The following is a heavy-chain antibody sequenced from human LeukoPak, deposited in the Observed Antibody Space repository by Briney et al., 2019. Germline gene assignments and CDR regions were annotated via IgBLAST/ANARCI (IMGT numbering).Heavy chain of an antibody. V-gene: IGHV4-34*01. J-gene: IGHJ4*02. CDR1: GGSFSGYY. Sequence: SETLSLTCAVYGGSFSGYYWSWIRQPPGKGLEWTGEINHSGSTNYNPSLKSRVTISVDTSKNQFSLKLSSVTAADTAVYYCARRRLLWYSSSYYFDYWGQGTLVTVSS. D-gene: IGHD6-6*01. CDR2: INHSGST. CDR3: ARRRLLWYSSSYYFDY.